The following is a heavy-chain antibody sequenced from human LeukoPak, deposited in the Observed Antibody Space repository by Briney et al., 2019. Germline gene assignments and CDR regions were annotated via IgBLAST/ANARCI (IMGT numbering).Heavy chain of an antibody. CDR1: GGSMSSYY. J-gene: IGHJ5*02. D-gene: IGHD6-19*01. Sequence: KPSQTLSLTCTVSGGSMSSYYWSWIRKPPGKGLDWIGYIYHSGSTNYNPSLKSRVTISVDKSKKQFSLKLNSVTAAYTAVYYCARAPGVGGGPVAGTNWFDPWGQGTLVTVSS. V-gene: IGHV4-59*01. CDR3: ARAPGVGGGPVAGTNWFDP. CDR2: IYHSGST.